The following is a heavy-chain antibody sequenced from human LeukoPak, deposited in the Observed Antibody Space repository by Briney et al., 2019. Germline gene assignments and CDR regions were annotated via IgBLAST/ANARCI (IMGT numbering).Heavy chain of an antibody. J-gene: IGHJ6*03. CDR2: IKQDGSEK. CDR1: GFTFSRYW. D-gene: IGHD6-19*01. Sequence: GGSLRLSCAASGFTFSRYWMSWIRQAPGKGLEWVANIKQDGSEKYYVDSVKGRFTISRDNAKNSLSLQMNSLRAEDTAVYYCASVSITVAESDYMDVWGKGTTVTVSS. CDR3: ASVSITVAESDYMDV. V-gene: IGHV3-7*01.